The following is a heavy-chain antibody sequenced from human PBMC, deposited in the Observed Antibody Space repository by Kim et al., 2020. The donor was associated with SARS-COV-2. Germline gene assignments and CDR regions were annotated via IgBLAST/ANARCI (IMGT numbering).Heavy chain of an antibody. D-gene: IGHD2-2*01. V-gene: IGHV3-48*02. CDR3: ARDQGYCSSTSCYGGYYYYGMDV. CDR2: ISSSSSTI. J-gene: IGHJ6*02. Sequence: GGSLRLSCAASGFTFSSYSMNWVRQAPGKGLEWVSYISSSSSTIYYADSVKGRFTISRDNAKNSLYLQMNSLRDEDTAVYYCARDQGYCSSTSCYGGYYYYGMDVWGQGTTVTVSS. CDR1: GFTFSSYS.